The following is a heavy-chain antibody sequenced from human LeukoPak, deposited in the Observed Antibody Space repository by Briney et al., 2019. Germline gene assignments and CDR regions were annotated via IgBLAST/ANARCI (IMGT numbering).Heavy chain of an antibody. CDR3: ARTILPALDY. Sequence: PGGSLRLSCAPSGVTFSTDGMHWVRQAPGKGREWVAFIDYGGSYKYYADSPKGRFTISRDNSRNTLYLQMNSLRVEDTAVYYCARTILPALDYWGQGTLVTVSS. V-gene: IGHV3-30*19. CDR1: GVTFSTDG. CDR2: IDYGGSYK. J-gene: IGHJ4*02. D-gene: IGHD2-2*01.